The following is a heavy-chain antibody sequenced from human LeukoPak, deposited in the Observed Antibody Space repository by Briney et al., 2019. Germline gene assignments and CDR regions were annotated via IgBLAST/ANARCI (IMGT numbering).Heavy chain of an antibody. J-gene: IGHJ4*02. CDR3: ARDDSSCWCSDY. V-gene: IGHV3-33*08. Sequence: GGSLRLSCAASGFTFSSYGLHWVRQALGKGLEKVGIIRYDGRNKYYADSVKARFTISRDNSKNTLYLQMNRLRAEDTAVYFCARDDSSCWCSDYWGQGTLVTVSS. CDR2: IRYDGRNK. CDR1: GFTFSSYG. D-gene: IGHD6-19*01.